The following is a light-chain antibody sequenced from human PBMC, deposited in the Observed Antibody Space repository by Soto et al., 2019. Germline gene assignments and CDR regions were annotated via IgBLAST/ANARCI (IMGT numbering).Light chain of an antibody. CDR2: GAS. V-gene: IGKV3-20*01. CDR3: QQYGGSPIT. CDR1: QSVSSTY. Sequence: EIVLTQSPGPLSLSPGERATLSCRASQSVSSTYLAWYQQKPGQAPRLLISGASSRATGIPDRFSGSGSGTDFTLTISRLEPEDFAVYYCQQYGGSPITFGQGTRLEIK. J-gene: IGKJ5*01.